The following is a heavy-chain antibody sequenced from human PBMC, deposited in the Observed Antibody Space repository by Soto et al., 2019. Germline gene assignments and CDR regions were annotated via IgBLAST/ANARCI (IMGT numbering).Heavy chain of an antibody. CDR3: AREYCSSTSCLNWFDP. Sequence: EVQLVESGGGLVQPGGSLRLSCAASGFTFSSYSMNWVRQAPGKGLEWVSYIRSSSSTIYYADSVKGRFTISRDNAKNSLYLQMNSLRAEDTAVYYCAREYCSSTSCLNWFDPWGQGTRVTVSS. V-gene: IGHV3-48*01. D-gene: IGHD2-2*01. CDR1: GFTFSSYS. CDR2: IRSSSSTI. J-gene: IGHJ5*02.